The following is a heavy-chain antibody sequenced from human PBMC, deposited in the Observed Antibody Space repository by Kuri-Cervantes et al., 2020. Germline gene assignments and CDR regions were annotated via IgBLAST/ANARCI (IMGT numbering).Heavy chain of an antibody. CDR3: AREESRYSSSWQDPAWYYYYYGMDV. CDR1: GFTFSSYS. J-gene: IGHJ6*02. V-gene: IGHV3-48*02. D-gene: IGHD6-13*01. Sequence: GESLKISCAASGFTFSSYSMNWVRQAPGRGLEWVSYISSSSSTIYYADSVKGRFTISRDNAKNSLYLQMNSLRDEDTAVYYCAREESRYSSSWQDPAWYYYYYGMDVWGQGTTVTVSS. CDR2: ISSSSSTI.